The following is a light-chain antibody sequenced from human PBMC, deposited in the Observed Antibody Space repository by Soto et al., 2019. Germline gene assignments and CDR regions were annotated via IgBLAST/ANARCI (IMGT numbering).Light chain of an antibody. Sequence: DFQMTQSPSTLSASVGDRVTITCRASQNINNWVAWYQQKPGKAPKFLIYDASTLQRRVSSRFSGSGFGTGFSLPSNSLQPDDSGSYYCQHTRTFGQGTKVEVK. CDR2: DAS. J-gene: IGKJ1*01. CDR1: QNINNW. CDR3: QHTRT. V-gene: IGKV1-5*01.